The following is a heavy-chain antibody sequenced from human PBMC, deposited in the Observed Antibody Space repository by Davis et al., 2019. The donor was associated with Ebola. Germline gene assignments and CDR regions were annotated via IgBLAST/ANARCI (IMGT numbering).Heavy chain of an antibody. CDR2: INHSGST. CDR1: GFSLSNARMG. J-gene: IGHJ5*02. D-gene: IGHD1-26*01. CDR3: ARGFRWYSGSYRFDP. V-gene: IGHV4-4*02. Sequence: SGPTLVKPTQTLTLTCTVSGFSLSNARMGVSWIRQPPGKGLEWIGEINHSGSTNYNPSLKSRVTISVDTSKNQFSLKLSSVTAADTAVYYCARGFRWYSGSYRFDPWGQGTLVTVSS.